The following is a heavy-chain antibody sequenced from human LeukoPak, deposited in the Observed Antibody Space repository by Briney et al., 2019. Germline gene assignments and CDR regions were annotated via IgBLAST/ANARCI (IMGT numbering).Heavy chain of an antibody. CDR1: GYTFTGYY. V-gene: IGHV1-2*02. Sequence: ASVKVSCKASGYTFTGYYMHWVRQAPGQGLEWMGWINPNSGGTDYAQKFQGGVTMTRDTSISTAYMELSRLTSDDTAVYYCARDAIAAAGTGGWGQGTLVTVSS. D-gene: IGHD6-13*01. J-gene: IGHJ4*02. CDR2: INPNSGGT. CDR3: ARDAIAAAGTGG.